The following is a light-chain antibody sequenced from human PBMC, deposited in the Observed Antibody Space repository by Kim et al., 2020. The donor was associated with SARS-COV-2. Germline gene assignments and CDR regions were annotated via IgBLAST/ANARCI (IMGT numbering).Light chain of an antibody. J-gene: IGLJ2*01. CDR3: NSRDSSGNLLV. CDR2: GKN. Sequence: LGQTVRITCQGDSLRSYYASWYQQKPGQAPVLVIYGKNNRPSGIPDRFSGSSSGNTASLTITGAQAEDEADYYCNSRDSSGNLLVFGGGTQLTVL. CDR1: SLRSYY. V-gene: IGLV3-19*01.